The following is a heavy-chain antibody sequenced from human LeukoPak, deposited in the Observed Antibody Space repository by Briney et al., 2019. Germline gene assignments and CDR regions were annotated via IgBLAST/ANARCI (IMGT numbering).Heavy chain of an antibody. CDR2: ISGSGASK. CDR1: SYPFSSYA. J-gene: IGHJ4*02. V-gene: IGHV3-23*01. Sequence: GVSLRLSCAVCSYPFSSYAVIGVRRAPGRGLEWVSAISGSGASKYYANSVKGRFTISRDNSKNTLYLQINSLRAEVKAVYYCAKRLEGQDWGQGTLVTVSS. CDR3: AKRLEGQD. D-gene: IGHD1-1*01.